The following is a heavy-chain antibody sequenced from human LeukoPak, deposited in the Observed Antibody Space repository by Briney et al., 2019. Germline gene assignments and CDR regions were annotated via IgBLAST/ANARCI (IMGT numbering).Heavy chain of an antibody. V-gene: IGHV4-59*01. J-gene: IGHJ4*02. Sequence: SETLSLTCTVSGGSISSYYWSWIRQPPGKGLEWIGYIYYSGSTNYNPSLKSRVTISVDTSKNQFSLKLSSVTAADTAVYYCARAGDCSSTSCYSLDYWGQGTLVTVSS. CDR1: GGSISSYY. D-gene: IGHD2-2*02. CDR2: IYYSGST. CDR3: ARAGDCSSTSCYSLDY.